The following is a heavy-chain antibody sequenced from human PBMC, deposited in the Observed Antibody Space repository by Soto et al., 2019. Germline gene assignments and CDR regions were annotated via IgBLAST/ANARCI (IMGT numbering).Heavy chain of an antibody. J-gene: IGHJ5*02. Sequence: PGGSLRLSCAASGFTFTTYWMHWVRQGPGKGPVWVSRITPDGSGTNYADSVKGRFTISRDRSNYTVSLLLNSLRVEDTAIYYCARQRSPEGWFDPWGQGTLVTVSS. CDR1: GFTFTTYW. CDR2: ITPDGSGT. D-gene: IGHD3-10*01. CDR3: ARQRSPEGWFDP. V-gene: IGHV3-74*01.